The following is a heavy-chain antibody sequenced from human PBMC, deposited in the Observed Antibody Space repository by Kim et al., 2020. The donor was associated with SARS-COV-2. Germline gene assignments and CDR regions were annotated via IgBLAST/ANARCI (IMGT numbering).Heavy chain of an antibody. V-gene: IGHV3-23*01. D-gene: IGHD3-3*01. CDR1: GFTFSTYA. CDR2: ISDNASTA. J-gene: IGHJ4*02. Sequence: GGSLRLSCAASGFTFSTYAMSWVRQAPGKGLEWVSGISDNASTAFYADSVKGRFTISRDNANNTLSLQMNSLRVEDTAIYYCTKSVYGGNDHWGQGTLVTVSS. CDR3: TKSVYGGNDH.